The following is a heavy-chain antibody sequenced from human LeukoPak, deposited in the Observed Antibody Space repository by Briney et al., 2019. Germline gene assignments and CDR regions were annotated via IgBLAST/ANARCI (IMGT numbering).Heavy chain of an antibody. CDR2: IKHDGSEQ. J-gene: IGHJ5*02. CDR3: TRGLGEHGGVSDR. CDR1: GFIFTSNR. Sequence: GGSLRLSCAASGFIFTSNRMNWVRQAPGKGLEWVANIKHDGSEQIYVDSVKGRFTISRDNAKDSVYLQMNSLRAEDTAVYYCTRGLGEHGGVSDRWGQGTLVIVS. V-gene: IGHV3-7*01. D-gene: IGHD3-16*01.